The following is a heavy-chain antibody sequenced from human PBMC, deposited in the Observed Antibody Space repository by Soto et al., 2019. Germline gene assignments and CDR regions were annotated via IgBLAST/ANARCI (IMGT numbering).Heavy chain of an antibody. CDR2: IYYSGTT. CDR1: GGSISGAGYY. V-gene: IGHV4-31*03. CDR3: AGAWTAAAGWANGFDL. J-gene: IGHJ5*02. Sequence: QVQLQESGPGLVEPSQTLSLTCTVSGGSISGAGYYWSWIRQNPGKGLEWIGYIYYSGTTYYNPSLKSRLTISVGTSKTQLSLNLKSVTAADTAVYYCAGAWTAAAGWANGFDLWGQGTLVTVSS. D-gene: IGHD6-13*01.